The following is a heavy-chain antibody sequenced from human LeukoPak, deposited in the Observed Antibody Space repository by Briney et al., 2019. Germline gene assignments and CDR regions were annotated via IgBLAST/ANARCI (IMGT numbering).Heavy chain of an antibody. J-gene: IGHJ4*02. Sequence: GGSLRLSCAASGFTFDDYAMHWVRQAPGKGLEWVSGISWYSGSIGYADSVKGRFTISRDNAKNSLYLQMNSLRAEDTALYYCAKDTSGYDFRLFDYWGQGTLVTVSS. CDR1: GFTFDDYA. CDR3: AKDTSGYDFRLFDY. V-gene: IGHV3-9*01. CDR2: ISWYSGSI. D-gene: IGHD5-12*01.